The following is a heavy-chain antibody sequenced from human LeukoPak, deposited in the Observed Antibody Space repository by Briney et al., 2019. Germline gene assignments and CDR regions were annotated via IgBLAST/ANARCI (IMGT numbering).Heavy chain of an antibody. Sequence: GGSLRLSCAVSGFTVSSNYMSWVRQAPGKELEWVSVIYSGGSTYYADSVKGRFTISRDYSKNTLFLQMNSLRAEDTAIHYCARATRKPGIAAAGIFAFDIWGQGTMVTVSS. CDR3: ARATRKPGIAAAGIFAFDI. CDR2: IYSGGST. D-gene: IGHD6-13*01. V-gene: IGHV3-53*01. CDR1: GFTVSSNY. J-gene: IGHJ3*02.